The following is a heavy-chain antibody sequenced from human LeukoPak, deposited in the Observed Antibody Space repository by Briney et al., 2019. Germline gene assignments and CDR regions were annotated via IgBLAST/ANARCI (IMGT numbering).Heavy chain of an antibody. J-gene: IGHJ6*02. D-gene: IGHD3-9*01. CDR3: AKGDYDILTGYYSYYYYAMDV. Sequence: QPGGSLRLSCAASGFTFSSYAMSWVRQAPGKGLEWVSAISGSGGSTYYADSVKGRFTISRDNSKNTLYLQMNSLRAEDTAVYYCAKGDYDILTGYYSYYYYAMDVWGQGTTVTVSS. V-gene: IGHV3-23*01. CDR1: GFTFSSYA. CDR2: ISGSGGST.